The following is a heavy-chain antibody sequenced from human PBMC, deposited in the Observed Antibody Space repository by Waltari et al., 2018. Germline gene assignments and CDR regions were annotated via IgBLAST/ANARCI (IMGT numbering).Heavy chain of an antibody. Sequence: QVQLQQWGAGLLKPSETLSLTCAVYGGSFSGYYWSWIRQPPGKGLEWIGEINHSGSTNYNPSLKSRVTISVDTSKNQFSLKLSSVTAADTAVYYCARYTYHTGGWCDPWGQGTLVTVSS. V-gene: IGHV4-34*01. D-gene: IGHD2-2*01. CDR3: ARYTYHTGGWCDP. J-gene: IGHJ5*02. CDR1: GGSFSGYY. CDR2: INHSGST.